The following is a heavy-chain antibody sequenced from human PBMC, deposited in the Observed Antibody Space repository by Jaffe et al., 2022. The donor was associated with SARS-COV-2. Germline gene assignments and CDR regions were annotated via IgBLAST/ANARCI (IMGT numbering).Heavy chain of an antibody. Sequence: DVQLVESGGGLVQPGGSLRLSCSASGFTFSSYAMLWVRQAPGKRLEYVSAINNSGGSTYYADSVKGRFTISRDNSKNTLYLQMSSLRPEDTAVYYCVKDGVRQLWLRGNLDHWGQGILVTVSS. CDR1: GFTFSSYA. V-gene: IGHV3-64D*09. CDR2: INNSGGST. CDR3: VKDGVRQLWLRGNLDH. J-gene: IGHJ4*02. D-gene: IGHD5-18*01.